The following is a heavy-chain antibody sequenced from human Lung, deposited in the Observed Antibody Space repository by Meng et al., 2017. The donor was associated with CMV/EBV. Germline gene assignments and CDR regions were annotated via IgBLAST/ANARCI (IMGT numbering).Heavy chain of an antibody. CDR1: GYSFTSYW. D-gene: IGHD2-2*02. CDR2: IYPGDSDT. V-gene: IGHV5-51*01. J-gene: IGHJ3*02. Sequence: GGSLRLXCKGSGYSFTSYWIGWVRQMPGKGLEWMGIIYPGDSDTRYSPSFQGQVTISADKSISTAYLQWSSLKASGTAMYYCARQLYCSSTSCYTNAFDIXGQGXMVTVSS. CDR3: ARQLYCSSTSCYTNAFDI.